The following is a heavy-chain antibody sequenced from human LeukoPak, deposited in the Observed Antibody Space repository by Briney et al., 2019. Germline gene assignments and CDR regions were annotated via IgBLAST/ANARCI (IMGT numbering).Heavy chain of an antibody. CDR3: AKETGDGSSWYYFDY. Sequence: GGSLRLSCAASGFTFSSYEMNWVRQAPGKGLEGVSYISSSGSTIYYADSVKGRFTISRDNAKNSLYLQMNSLRAEDMALYYCAKETGDGSSWYYFDYWGQGTLVTVSS. CDR1: GFTFSSYE. CDR2: ISSSGSTI. J-gene: IGHJ4*02. V-gene: IGHV3-48*03. D-gene: IGHD6-13*01.